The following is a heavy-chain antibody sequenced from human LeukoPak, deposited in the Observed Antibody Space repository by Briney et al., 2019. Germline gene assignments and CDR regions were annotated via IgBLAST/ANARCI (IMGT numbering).Heavy chain of an antibody. CDR1: GCSFPDYW. J-gene: IGHJ5*02. CDR3: ARHGLRYCSSSSCFRSVWFDP. CDR2: IYPGDSDT. V-gene: IGHV5-51*01. D-gene: IGHD2-15*01. Sequence: PGESLKISCKGSGCSFPDYWIAWVRQMPGRGLEWMGIIYPGDSDTRYSPSFQGQVTFSVDKSISTAYLQWSSLKAADTAMYYCARHGLRYCSSSSCFRSVWFDPWGQGTLVTVSS.